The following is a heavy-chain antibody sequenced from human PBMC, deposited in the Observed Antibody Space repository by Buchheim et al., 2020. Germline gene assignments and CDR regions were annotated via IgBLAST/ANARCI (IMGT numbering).Heavy chain of an antibody. CDR1: GGSVSSDGYS. D-gene: IGHD4-17*01. V-gene: IGHV4-30-2*01. Sequence: QLQLRESGSGLMKPSQTLSLTCTVSGGSVSSDGYSWSWIRQPPGKGLEWIGYIHHSGGTDYNPSLKSRVTIQVDRSKNQFSLKLTSVTAADTAVYYCARGGTVPYYYYGMDVWGQGTT. CDR3: ARGGTVPYYYYGMDV. J-gene: IGHJ6*02. CDR2: IHHSGGT.